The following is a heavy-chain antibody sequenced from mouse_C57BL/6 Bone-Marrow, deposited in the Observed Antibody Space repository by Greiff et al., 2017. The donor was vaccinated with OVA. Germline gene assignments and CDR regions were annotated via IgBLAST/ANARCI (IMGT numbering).Heavy chain of an antibody. CDR2: INPGSGGT. CDR1: GYAFTNYL. V-gene: IGHV1-54*01. Sequence: VQLVESGAELVRPGTSVKVSCKASGYAFTNYLIEWVKQRPGQGLEWIGVINPGSGGTNYNEKFKGKATLTADKSSSTAYMQLSSLTSEDSAVYICARCRWHCWYFGVWGTGTTVIVSS. CDR3: ARCRWHCWYFGV. D-gene: IGHD2-3*01. J-gene: IGHJ1*03.